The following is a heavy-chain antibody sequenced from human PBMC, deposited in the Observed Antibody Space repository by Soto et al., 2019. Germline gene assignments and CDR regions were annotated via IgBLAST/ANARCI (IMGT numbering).Heavy chain of an antibody. CDR2: ISYDGSNK. V-gene: IGHV3-30*18. CDR3: AKDRDYGFDY. Sequence: GGCLRLSCAASGFTVGSYGVHWVRQAPGKGLEWVAVISYDGSNKYYADSVKGRFTISRDNSKNTLYLQMNSLRAEDTAVYYCAKDRDYGFDYWGQGTLVTVSS. J-gene: IGHJ4*02. CDR1: GFTVGSYG. D-gene: IGHD4-17*01.